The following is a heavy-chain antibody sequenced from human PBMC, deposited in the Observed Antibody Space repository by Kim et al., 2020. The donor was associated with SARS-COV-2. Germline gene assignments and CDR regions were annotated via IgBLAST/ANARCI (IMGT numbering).Heavy chain of an antibody. J-gene: IGHJ6*04. V-gene: IGHV4-59*08. Sequence: SETLSLTCSVSGGSISNYYWIWIRQPPGKGLEWLGHISYSGTTKYHPALKSRVTISVHTSENQISLKMTSVTAADTAMYYCARTHSSTWYALGHYYWLDLWGKGTTVTVSS. CDR1: GGSISNYY. CDR3: ARTHSSTWYALGHYYWLDL. CDR2: ISYSGTT. D-gene: IGHD2-2*01.